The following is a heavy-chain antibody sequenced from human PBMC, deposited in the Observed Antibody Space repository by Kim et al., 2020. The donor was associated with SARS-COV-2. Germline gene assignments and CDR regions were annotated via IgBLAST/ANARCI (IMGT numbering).Heavy chain of an antibody. CDR3: ARAKIAAAGEFDY. Sequence: YPGSVKGRFTIHRENAKNSLNLKMNSLRAGDTAVYYCARAKIAAAGEFDYWGHGTLVTVSS. V-gene: IGHV3-13*01. D-gene: IGHD6-13*01. J-gene: IGHJ4*01.